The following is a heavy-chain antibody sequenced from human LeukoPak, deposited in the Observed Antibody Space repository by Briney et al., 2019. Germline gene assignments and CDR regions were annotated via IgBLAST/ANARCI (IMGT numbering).Heavy chain of an antibody. D-gene: IGHD5-12*01. J-gene: IGHJ4*02. Sequence: GGSLRLSCAASGITFSNAWMSWVRQAPRKGLEWVGRIKSKTDDGTIDYAAPVKGRFTISRDDSKNTLYLQMNSLKTEDTAVYYCTTYLRATDFDYWGQGTLVTVSS. CDR3: TTYLRATDFDY. CDR1: GITFSNAW. CDR2: IKSKTDDGTI. V-gene: IGHV3-15*01.